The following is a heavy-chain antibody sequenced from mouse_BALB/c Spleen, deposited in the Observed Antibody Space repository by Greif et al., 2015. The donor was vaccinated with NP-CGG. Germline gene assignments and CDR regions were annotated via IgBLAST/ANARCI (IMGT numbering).Heavy chain of an antibody. CDR2: ISTYYNNT. D-gene: IGHD2-14*01. CDR1: GYTFTDYA. J-gene: IGHJ4*01. Sequence: QVQLQQSGPELVRPGVSVKISCKGSGYTFTDYAMHWVKQSHAKSLEWIGIISTYYNNTNYNQKFKGKATMTVDKSSSTAYMELARLTSEDSATYYCASKGRYDTMDYWGQGTSVTVSS. V-gene: IGHV1-67*01. CDR3: ASKGRYDTMDY.